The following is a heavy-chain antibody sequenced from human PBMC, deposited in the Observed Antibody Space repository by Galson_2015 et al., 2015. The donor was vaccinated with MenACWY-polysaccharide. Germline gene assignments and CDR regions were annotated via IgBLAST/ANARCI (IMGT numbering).Heavy chain of an antibody. Sequence: SVKVSCKASGYTFIDFYIHWVRQGPGQGLEWMGRINPNSGGTNSAQKFQGRVTLTRDTSISTAYMELSSLRSDDTAVYYCARDYDYPTWGQGTLVTVSS. CDR2: INPNSGGT. CDR3: ARDYDYPT. D-gene: IGHD5-12*01. J-gene: IGHJ4*02. V-gene: IGHV1-2*06. CDR1: GYTFIDFY.